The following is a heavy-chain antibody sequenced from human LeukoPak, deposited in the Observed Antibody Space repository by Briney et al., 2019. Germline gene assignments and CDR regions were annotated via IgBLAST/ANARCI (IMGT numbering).Heavy chain of an antibody. V-gene: IGHV5-51*01. J-gene: IGHJ4*02. CDR2: IYPGDSDT. CDR1: GYSFTSYW. D-gene: IGHD3-22*01. Sequence: GESLKISCKGSGYSFTSYWIGWVRQMPGKGLEWRGIIYPGDSDTRYSPSFQGQVTISADKSISTAYLQWSSLKASDTAMYYCARLRGYYYDSSGYYFDYWGQGTLVTVSS. CDR3: ARLRGYYYDSSGYYFDY.